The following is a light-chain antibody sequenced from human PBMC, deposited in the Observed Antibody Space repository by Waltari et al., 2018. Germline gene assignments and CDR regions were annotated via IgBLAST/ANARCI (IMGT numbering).Light chain of an antibody. J-gene: IGLJ2*01. CDR3: ASWDDDVSGVV. CDR1: GSNIGGTY. V-gene: IGLV1-47*01. Sequence: QSVLPQPPSASGSPGQRVSISCSGSGSNIGGTYVYWYQQFPGSAPKVLLYKTNQRPSGVPDRFSGSKSGTSGSLSISGLRSEDEAEYYCASWDDDVSGVVFGGGTKLTVL. CDR2: KTN.